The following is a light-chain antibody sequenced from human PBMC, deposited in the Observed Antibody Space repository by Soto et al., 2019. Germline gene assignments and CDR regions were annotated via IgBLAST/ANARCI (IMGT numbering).Light chain of an antibody. J-gene: IGKJ1*01. CDR3: QQYGTSPPWT. Sequence: EIVLTQSPGSLSLSPGERATLSCRASQTVRSSYLAWYQQKPGQAPRLLLYGASSRATGIPDRFSGSGSGTDFTLTISRLESEDFAIYFCQQYGTSPPWTFGQGTKVEMK. CDR1: QTVRSSY. V-gene: IGKV3-20*01. CDR2: GAS.